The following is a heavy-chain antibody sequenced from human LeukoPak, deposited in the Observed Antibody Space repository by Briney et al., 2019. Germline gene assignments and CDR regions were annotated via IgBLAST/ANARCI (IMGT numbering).Heavy chain of an antibody. Sequence: GGSLRLFCAASGFTFSSYAMTWGRQAPGKGLEWVSLMSTSADRIYYADSVKGRFTISRDNSKNTLYLQMNSLRAEDTAVYYCAKVPSRVLGVTAPLRYWGQGTLVTVSS. CDR1: GFTFSSYA. CDR2: MSTSADRI. V-gene: IGHV3-23*01. D-gene: IGHD3-10*01. CDR3: AKVPSRVLGVTAPLRY. J-gene: IGHJ4*02.